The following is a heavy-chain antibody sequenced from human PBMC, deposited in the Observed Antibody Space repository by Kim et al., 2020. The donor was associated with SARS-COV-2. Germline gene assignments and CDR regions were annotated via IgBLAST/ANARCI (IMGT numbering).Heavy chain of an antibody. CDR2: ISYTGDIK. J-gene: IGHJ6*02. V-gene: IGHV3-30*18. CDR3: AKTRDPFWSISLHGMEV. Sequence: GGSLRLSCEVSGFRFSNSAMHWVRQAPGKGLEWVSLISYTGDIKYYGDSVKGRFTISRDNSKNTHFLQMNSLRPEDTAVYYCAKTRDPFWSISLHGMEVWGQGTTVLVSS. CDR1: GFRFSNSA. D-gene: IGHD3-3*01.